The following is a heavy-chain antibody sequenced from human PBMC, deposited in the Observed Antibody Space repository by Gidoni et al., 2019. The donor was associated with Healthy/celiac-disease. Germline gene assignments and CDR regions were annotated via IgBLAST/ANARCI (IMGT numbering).Heavy chain of an antibody. D-gene: IGHD2-2*01. CDR1: GGTFSSYA. Sequence: QVPLVQAGAAVKKPGSQVKVYGQASGGTFSSYATSWVRQAPGQGLEWIGGILPIFGTANYAQQFQGGVTIPADESTRTAYMELSSLRSEVTAVSYCASGTVVCSNTSCCGSWYYYVDVWGKGTTVTVSS. J-gene: IGHJ6*03. V-gene: IGHV1-69*01. CDR2: ILPIFGTA. CDR3: ASGTVVCSNTSCCGSWYYYVDV.